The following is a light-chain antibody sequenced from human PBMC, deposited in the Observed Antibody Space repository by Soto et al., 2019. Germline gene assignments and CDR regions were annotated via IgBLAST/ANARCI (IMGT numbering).Light chain of an antibody. Sequence: IVLTQSPATLSLSPGERATLSCTASQHVTTTYIAWYQQKFGQAPRLLIYGASTRATGTPDRFTGGGFGTDFTLTISRVEPEDFAVYYCHQYDSSFTFGVGIKVDMK. V-gene: IGKV3-20*01. J-gene: IGKJ4*01. CDR2: GAS. CDR3: HQYDSSFT. CDR1: QHVTTTY.